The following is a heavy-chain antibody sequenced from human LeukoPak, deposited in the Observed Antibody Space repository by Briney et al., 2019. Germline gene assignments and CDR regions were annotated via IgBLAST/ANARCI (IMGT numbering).Heavy chain of an antibody. D-gene: IGHD2-21*02. Sequence: ASVKVSCKASGYTFTNYHINWMRQASAQGLEWMTWINPDTGDKGYARKFQDRVTITTDTSISTAYMELSSLSSEDTAVYFCARTTSMTASGYDYWGQGTLVTVSS. CDR3: ARTTSMTASGYDY. CDR2: INPDTGDK. J-gene: IGHJ4*02. V-gene: IGHV1-8*03. CDR1: GYTFTNYH.